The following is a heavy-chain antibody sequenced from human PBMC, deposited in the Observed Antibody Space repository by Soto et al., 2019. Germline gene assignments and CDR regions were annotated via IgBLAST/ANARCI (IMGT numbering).Heavy chain of an antibody. D-gene: IGHD1-26*01. J-gene: IGHJ4*02. CDR2: ISYDGSNK. CDR1: GFTFSSYG. V-gene: IGHV3-30*03. Sequence: GGSLRLSCAASGFTFSSYGMHWVRQAPGKGLEWVAVISYDGSNKYYADSVKGRFTISRDNSKNTLYLQMNSLKAEDTAVYYCVELNNYWGQGTLVTVSS. CDR3: VELNNY.